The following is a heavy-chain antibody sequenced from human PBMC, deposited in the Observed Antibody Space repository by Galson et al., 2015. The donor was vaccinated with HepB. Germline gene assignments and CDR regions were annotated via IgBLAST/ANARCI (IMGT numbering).Heavy chain of an antibody. Sequence: QSGAEVKKPGESLKISCKVSGYTLTELSMHWVRQAPGKGLEWMGGFDPEDGETIYAQEFQGRVTMTEDTSTDTAYMELSSLRSEDTAVYYCAMGVDTAMVINRKYGMDVWGQGTTVTVSS. CDR1: GYTLTELS. V-gene: IGHV1-24*01. CDR2: FDPEDGET. J-gene: IGHJ6*02. D-gene: IGHD5-18*01. CDR3: AMGVDTAMVINRKYGMDV.